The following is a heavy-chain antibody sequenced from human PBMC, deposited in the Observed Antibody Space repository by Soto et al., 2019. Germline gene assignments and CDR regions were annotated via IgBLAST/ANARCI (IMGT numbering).Heavy chain of an antibody. Sequence: GTSVKVSCTASGYTFTSYARHWVRQAPGQRLEWMGWINASNGKTKYSQKFQGRVTMTTDTSANTAYMELRSLRSDDTAVYYCARDRIQRWLRLIDYWGQGTLVTVSS. V-gene: IGHV1-3*01. D-gene: IGHD5-18*01. CDR3: ARDRIQRWLRLIDY. CDR1: GYTFTSYA. CDR2: INASNGKT. J-gene: IGHJ4*02.